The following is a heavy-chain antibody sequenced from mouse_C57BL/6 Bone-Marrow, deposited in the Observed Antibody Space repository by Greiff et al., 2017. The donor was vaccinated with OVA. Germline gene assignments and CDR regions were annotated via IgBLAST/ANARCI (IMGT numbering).Heavy chain of an antibody. Sequence: VQLPQSGAELARPGASVKLSCKASVYTFTSYGISWVKQRTGQGLEWIGEIYPRSGNTYYNEKFKGKATLTADKSSSTAYMELRILTSEVSAVYFCARAYYEYDVAMDYWGQGTSVTVSS. CDR3: ARAYYEYDVAMDY. D-gene: IGHD2-4*01. J-gene: IGHJ4*01. CDR2: IYPRSGNT. CDR1: VYTFTSYG. V-gene: IGHV1-81*01.